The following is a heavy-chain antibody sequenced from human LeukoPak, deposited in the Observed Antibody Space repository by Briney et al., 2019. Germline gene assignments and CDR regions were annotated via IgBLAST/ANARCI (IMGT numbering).Heavy chain of an antibody. CDR3: ARELLPLEWLMGRGGFGGFDP. Sequence: ASVKVSCKASGYTFTGYYMHWVRQAPGQGLEWMGWINPNSGGTNYAQKFQGRVTMTRDTSISTAYMELSRLRSDDSAVYYCARELLPLEWLMGRGGFGGFDPWAQGTLVTVSS. V-gene: IGHV1-2*02. J-gene: IGHJ5*02. D-gene: IGHD3-3*01. CDR2: INPNSGGT. CDR1: GYTFTGYY.